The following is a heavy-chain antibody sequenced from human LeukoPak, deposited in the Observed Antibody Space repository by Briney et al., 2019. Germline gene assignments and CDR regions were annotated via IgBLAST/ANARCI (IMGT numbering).Heavy chain of an antibody. CDR2: IYSGGST. Sequence: GGSLRLSCAASGFTVSSNYMSWVRQAPGKGLEWVSVIYSGGSTYYADSVKGRFTFSRDNSKNTLYLQMNSLRAEDTAVYYCASIRYYYYGMDVWGQGTTVTVTS. D-gene: IGHD2-2*02. J-gene: IGHJ6*02. CDR1: GFTVSSNY. V-gene: IGHV3-53*01. CDR3: ASIRYYYYGMDV.